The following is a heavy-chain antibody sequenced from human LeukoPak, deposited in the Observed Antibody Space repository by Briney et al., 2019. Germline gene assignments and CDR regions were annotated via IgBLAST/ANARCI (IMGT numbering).Heavy chain of an antibody. J-gene: IGHJ4*02. CDR2: INHSGST. CDR1: GGSFSGYY. Sequence: SETLSLTCAVYGGSFSGYYWSWIRQPPGKVLEWIGEINHSGSTNYNPSLKSRVTISVDTSKNQFSLKLSSVTAADTAVYYCASGGAITMVRGVITYFDYWGQGTLVTVSS. V-gene: IGHV4-34*01. CDR3: ASGGAITMVRGVITYFDY. D-gene: IGHD3-10*01.